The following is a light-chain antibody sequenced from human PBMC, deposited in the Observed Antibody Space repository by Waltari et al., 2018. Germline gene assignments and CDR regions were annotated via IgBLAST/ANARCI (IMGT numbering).Light chain of an antibody. J-gene: IGKJ1*01. CDR3: QQYYSYLWT. V-gene: IGKV1-8*01. Sequence: AIRITQSPSPLSASTGDRVTITCRASQGISSYLAWYQQKPGKAPKLLIYAASTLQSGVPSRFSGSGSGTDFTLTISCLQSEDFATYYCQQYYSYLWTFGQGTKVEIK. CDR1: QGISSY. CDR2: AAS.